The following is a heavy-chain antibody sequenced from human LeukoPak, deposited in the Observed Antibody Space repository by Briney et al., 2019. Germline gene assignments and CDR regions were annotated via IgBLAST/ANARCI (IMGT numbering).Heavy chain of an antibody. J-gene: IGHJ4*02. CDR1: GYTFSDYA. D-gene: IGHD2-2*01. CDR2: IDAGNGDT. V-gene: IGHV1-3*01. Sequence: GASVKVSFKASGYTFSDYAMHWVRPAPGQRFEWMGWIDAGNGDTRYSQKFQGRVTITRDTSASTAYIELRSLRSEDTAMYYCARGSTSDWPLDHWGQETLVTISS. CDR3: ARGSTSDWPLDH.